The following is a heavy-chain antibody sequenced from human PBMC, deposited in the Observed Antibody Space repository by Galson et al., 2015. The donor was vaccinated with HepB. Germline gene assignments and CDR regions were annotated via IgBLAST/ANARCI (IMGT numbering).Heavy chain of an antibody. D-gene: IGHD3-22*01. CDR1: GFTFSSYG. CDR2: ISYDGSNK. V-gene: IGHV3-30*18. CDR3: AKGDSSGYYTYYYYYGMDV. J-gene: IGHJ6*02. Sequence: SLRLSCAASGFTFSSYGMHWVRQAPGKGLEWVAVISYDGSNKYYADSVKGRFTISRDNSKNTLYLQMNSLRAEDTAVYYCAKGDSSGYYTYYYYYGMDVWGQGTTVTVSS.